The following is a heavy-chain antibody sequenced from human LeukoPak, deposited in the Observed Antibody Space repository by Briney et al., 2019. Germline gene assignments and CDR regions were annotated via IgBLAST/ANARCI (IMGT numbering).Heavy chain of an antibody. CDR3: ARFLSTVTHYDY. J-gene: IGHJ4*02. CDR2: IYYSGST. D-gene: IGHD4-17*01. Sequence: WVRQPPGKGLEWIGYIYYSGSTYYNPSLKSRVTISVDTSKNQFSLKLSSVTAADTAVYYCARFLSTVTHYDYWGQGTLVTVSS. V-gene: IGHV4-30-4*08.